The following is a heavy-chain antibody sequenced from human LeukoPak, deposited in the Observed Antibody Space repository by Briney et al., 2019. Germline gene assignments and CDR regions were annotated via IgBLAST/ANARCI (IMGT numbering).Heavy chain of an antibody. CDR1: GGSISSGGYY. V-gene: IGHV3-23*01. Sequence: PSETLSLTCTVSGGSISSGGYYWSWIRQHPGKGLEWVSSIGSTAATTYYADSVRGRFTISRDNAMNTLYLQLSSLRVEDTAVYYCARRTLFGVIKPPDYWGQGTLVTVSS. D-gene: IGHD3-3*01. J-gene: IGHJ4*02. CDR2: IGSTAATT. CDR3: ARRTLFGVIKPPDY.